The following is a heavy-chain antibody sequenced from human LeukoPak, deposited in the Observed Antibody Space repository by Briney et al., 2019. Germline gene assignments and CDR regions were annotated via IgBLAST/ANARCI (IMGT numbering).Heavy chain of an antibody. D-gene: IGHD7-27*01. CDR3: ARDSETGKHDS. V-gene: IGHV4-59*01. J-gene: IGHJ4*02. Sequence: SETLSLTCTVSGGSISTYYWSWIRQPPGKGLEWIGYIYYSGSTNYNPSLKSRVTMSVDTSKNQFSLKLSSVTAADTALYYCARDSETGKHDSWGQGILVIVSS. CDR2: IYYSGST. CDR1: GGSISTYY.